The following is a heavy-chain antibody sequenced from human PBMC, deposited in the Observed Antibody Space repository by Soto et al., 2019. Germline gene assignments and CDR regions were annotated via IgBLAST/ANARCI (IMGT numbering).Heavy chain of an antibody. V-gene: IGHV3-53*01. CDR2: IYSGTNT. CDR3: ARASDLLHAYFGMDV. J-gene: IGHJ6*02. D-gene: IGHD3-3*01. Sequence: GSLRLSCAASGISISSSYMSWVRQAPGKGLEWVSLIYSGTNTYYEASVKGRFTISRDNSKNTLYLQMNRLRAEDTAVYYCARASDLLHAYFGMDVWGQGTTVTVSS. CDR1: GISISSSY.